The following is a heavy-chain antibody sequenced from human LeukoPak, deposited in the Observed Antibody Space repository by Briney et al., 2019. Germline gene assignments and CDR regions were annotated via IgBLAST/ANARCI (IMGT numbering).Heavy chain of an antibody. CDR3: ARDRSGYGSVYDY. Sequence: GGSLRLSCAVSGITLSNYGMSWVRQAPGKGLEWVSGISGSGGNTYYADSVKGRFTISRDNSKNTLNLQMNSLRAEDTAVYYCARDRSGYGSVYDYWGQGTLVTVSS. CDR1: GITLSNYG. D-gene: IGHD3-10*01. V-gene: IGHV3-23*01. CDR2: ISGSGGNT. J-gene: IGHJ4*02.